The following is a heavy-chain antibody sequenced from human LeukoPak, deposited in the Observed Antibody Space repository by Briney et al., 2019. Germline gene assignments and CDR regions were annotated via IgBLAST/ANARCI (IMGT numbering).Heavy chain of an antibody. D-gene: IGHD6-6*01. V-gene: IGHV3-64*01. CDR3: ARISRSHDYDY. CDR1: GFNLSSYS. Sequence: PGGSLRLSCAASGFNLSSYSMHWVRQAPGKGLEYVSAISSYRGSTYYANSVKDRFTISRDNSKNTVYLQMGSLRTEDMAVYYCARISRSHDYDYWGQGTLVTVSS. J-gene: IGHJ4*02. CDR2: ISSYRGST.